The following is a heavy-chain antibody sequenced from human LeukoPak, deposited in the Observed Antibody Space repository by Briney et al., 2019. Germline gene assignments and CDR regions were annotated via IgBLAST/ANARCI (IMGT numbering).Heavy chain of an antibody. V-gene: IGHV3-30-3*01. D-gene: IGHD6-6*01. J-gene: IGHJ6*03. CDR2: ISYDGSNK. CDR3: ARGCRIAARPSYYYYMDV. Sequence: GGSLRLSCAASGFTFSSYAMSWVRQAPGKGLEWVAVISYDGSNKYYADSVKGRFTISRDNSKNTLYLQMNSLRAEDTAVYYCARGCRIAARPSYYYYMDVWGKGTTVTVSS. CDR1: GFTFSSYA.